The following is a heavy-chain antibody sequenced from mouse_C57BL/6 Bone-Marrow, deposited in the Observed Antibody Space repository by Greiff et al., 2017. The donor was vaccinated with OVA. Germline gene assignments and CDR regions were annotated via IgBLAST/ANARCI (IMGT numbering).Heavy chain of an antibody. Sequence: VQLQQSGAELVRPGASVTLSCKASGYTFTDYEMHWVKQTPVHGLEWIGAIDPETGGTAYNQKFKGKAILTADKSSSTAYMELRSLTSEDSAVYYCTRSAGSSYGWYFDVWGTGTTVTVSS. CDR3: TRSAGSSYGWYFDV. CDR2: IDPETGGT. D-gene: IGHD1-1*01. CDR1: GYTFTDYE. J-gene: IGHJ1*03. V-gene: IGHV1-15*01.